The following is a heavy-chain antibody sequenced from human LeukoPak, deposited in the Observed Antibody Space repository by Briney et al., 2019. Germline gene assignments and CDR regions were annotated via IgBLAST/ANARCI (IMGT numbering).Heavy chain of an antibody. Sequence: PSETLSLTCTVSGGSISSYYWSWIRQPPGKGLEWIGEINHSGSTNYNPSLKSRVTISVDTSKNQFSLKLSSVTAADTAVYYCARGTAAAGTYYYYYGMDVWGQGTTVTVSS. V-gene: IGHV4-34*01. D-gene: IGHD6-13*01. CDR3: ARGTAAAGTYYYYYGMDV. CDR2: INHSGST. J-gene: IGHJ6*02. CDR1: GGSISSYY.